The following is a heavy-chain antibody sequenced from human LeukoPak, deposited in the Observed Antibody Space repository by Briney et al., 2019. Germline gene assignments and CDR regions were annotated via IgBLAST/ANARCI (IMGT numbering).Heavy chain of an antibody. Sequence: ASVKVSCKASGYTFTSYGISWVRQAPGQGLEWMGWINPNSGGTNYAQKFQGRVTMTRDTSVSTAYMPLSSLRSDDTAVYYCARHYGTGSYYQYYYYYYMDVWGKGTTVTTSS. J-gene: IGHJ6*03. D-gene: IGHD3-10*01. CDR2: INPNSGGT. CDR1: GYTFTSYG. CDR3: ARHYGTGSYYQYYYYYYMDV. V-gene: IGHV1-2*02.